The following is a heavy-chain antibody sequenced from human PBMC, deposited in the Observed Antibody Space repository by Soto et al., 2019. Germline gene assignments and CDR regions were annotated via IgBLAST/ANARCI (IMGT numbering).Heavy chain of an antibody. CDR2: IWYDGRNT. V-gene: IGHV3-33*01. CDR1: GFTFSSYG. J-gene: IGHJ4*02. D-gene: IGHD5-12*01. CDR3: ARDRGRDIAREYFGY. Sequence: QVQLVESGGGVVQPGTSLRLSCAASGFTFSSYGMHCVRQAPGKGLEWVAVIWYDGRNTNYADSVKGRFTISRDNSKNTLYRQMNSLRGEDTGVYYCARDRGRDIAREYFGYWGQGTLVTVSS.